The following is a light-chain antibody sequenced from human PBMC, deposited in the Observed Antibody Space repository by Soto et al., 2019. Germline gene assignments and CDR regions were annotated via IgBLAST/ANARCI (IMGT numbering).Light chain of an antibody. CDR3: QQYGSSPWT. CDR1: QSVNSSH. J-gene: IGKJ1*01. CDR2: GAS. Sequence: VLTQSPGTLSLSPGERATLSCWASQSVNSSHLAWYQQKPGQAPRLLIYGASSRATGIPDRFSGSGSGTDFTLTISRLEPEDFAVYYCQQYGSSPWTFGQGTKVDI. V-gene: IGKV3-20*01.